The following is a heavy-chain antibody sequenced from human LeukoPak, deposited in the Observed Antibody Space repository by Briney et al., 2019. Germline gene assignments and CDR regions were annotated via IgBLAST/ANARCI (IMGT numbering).Heavy chain of an antibody. CDR3: ARRPRDSSGYDRRINYYYYYMDV. CDR2: IVHNGSS. D-gene: IGHD5-12*01. Sequence: SETLSLTCAVYGGSFSGYYWSWIRQPPGKGLEWIGEIVHNGSSNYNPSLKSRVTISVDTSKNQFSLKLSSVTAADTAVYYCARRPRDSSGYDRRINYYYYYMDVWGKGTTVTISS. V-gene: IGHV4-34*12. CDR1: GGSFSGYY. J-gene: IGHJ6*03.